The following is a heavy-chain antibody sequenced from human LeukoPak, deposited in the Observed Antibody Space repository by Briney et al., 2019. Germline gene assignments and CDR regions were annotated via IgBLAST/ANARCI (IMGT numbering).Heavy chain of an antibody. CDR2: MYYSGST. CDR1: GGSISSRSYY. D-gene: IGHD2-21*02. CDR3: ARGDSYVQIDY. V-gene: IGHV4-39*01. J-gene: IGHJ4*02. Sequence: SETLSLTCTVYGGSISSRSYYWGWIRQPPGKGLEWIGSMYYSGSTNYSPSLKSRVTISVDTSKNQFSLKLSSVTAADTAVYYCARGDSYVQIDYWGQGTLVTVSS.